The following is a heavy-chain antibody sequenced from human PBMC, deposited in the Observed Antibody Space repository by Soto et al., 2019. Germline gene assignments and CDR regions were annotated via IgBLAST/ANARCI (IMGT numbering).Heavy chain of an antibody. V-gene: IGHV1-18*01. CDR3: ATQSSGSYYNRFDY. J-gene: IGHJ4*02. CDR2: ISAYNGNT. D-gene: IGHD3-10*01. CDR1: GYTFTSYG. Sequence: GASVKVSCKASGYTFTSYGISWVRQAPGQGLEWMGWISAYNGNTNYAQKLQGRVTMTTDTSTSTAYMELRSLRSDDTAVYYCATQSSGSYYNRFDYWGQGTLVTVSS.